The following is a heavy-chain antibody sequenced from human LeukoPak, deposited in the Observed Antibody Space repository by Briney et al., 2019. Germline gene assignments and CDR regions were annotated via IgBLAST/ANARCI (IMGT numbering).Heavy chain of an antibody. V-gene: IGHV3-49*04. CDR3: AAKQQLAF. D-gene: IGHD6-13*01. J-gene: IGHJ4*02. CDR1: GFTFADYA. Sequence: GGSLRLSCSVSGFTFADYAMSWARQAPGKGLEWVAVIRAKSYGGTTEYAASVKGRFTISRDDSKSIAYLQMNSLKIEDTAVYYCAAKQQLAFWGQGALVPVSS. CDR2: IRAKSYGGTT.